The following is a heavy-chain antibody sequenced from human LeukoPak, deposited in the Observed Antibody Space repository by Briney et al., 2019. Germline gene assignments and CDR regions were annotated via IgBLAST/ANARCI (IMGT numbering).Heavy chain of an antibody. CDR3: ARVVPVPVEYFRH. CDR1: GASISSTNYY. Sequence: SQTLSLTCSVSGASISSTNYYCSWVREVPGKGLAWIGDIYYSGRTYFNPSLRSRVSMSVDTSKSQFALNLTSVTAADTAGYYCARVVPVPVEYFRHWGQGTLVTVSS. V-gene: IGHV4-31*03. J-gene: IGHJ1*01. CDR2: IYYSGRT.